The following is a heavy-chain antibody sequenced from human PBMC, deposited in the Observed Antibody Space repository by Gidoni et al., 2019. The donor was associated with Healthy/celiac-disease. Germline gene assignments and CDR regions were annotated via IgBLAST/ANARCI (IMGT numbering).Heavy chain of an antibody. CDR3: ASLMTTVVTPFDY. Sequence: QVQLVQSGAEVKKPGASVKVSCKASGYTFTGYYMHWVRQAPGQGLEWMGWINPNSGGTTYAQKFQGRVTMTRDTSISTAYMELSRLRSDDTAVYYCASLMTTVVTPFDYWGQGTLVTVSS. CDR1: GYTFTGYY. CDR2: INPNSGGT. J-gene: IGHJ4*02. D-gene: IGHD4-17*01. V-gene: IGHV1-2*02.